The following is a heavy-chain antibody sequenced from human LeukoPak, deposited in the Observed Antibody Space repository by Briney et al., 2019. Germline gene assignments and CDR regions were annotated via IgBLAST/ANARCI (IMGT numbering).Heavy chain of an antibody. Sequence: ASVKVSCKASGYTFASYGISWVRQAPGQGLEWMGWISAYNGNTNYAQKLQGRVTMTTDTSTSTAYMELRSLRSDDTAVYYCVRDTYDSSGYHLDLFDYWGQGTLVTVSS. V-gene: IGHV1-18*01. J-gene: IGHJ4*02. CDR3: VRDTYDSSGYHLDLFDY. CDR2: ISAYNGNT. D-gene: IGHD3-22*01. CDR1: GYTFASYG.